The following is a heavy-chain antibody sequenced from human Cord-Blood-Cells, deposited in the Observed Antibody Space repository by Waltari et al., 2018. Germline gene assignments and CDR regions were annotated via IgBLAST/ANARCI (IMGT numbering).Heavy chain of an antibody. D-gene: IGHD2-2*01. CDR3: ARSSLGITWYFDL. J-gene: IGHJ2*01. V-gene: IGHV5-51*01. Sequence: EVQLVQSGAEVKKPGASLKISCKGSGYSFTTSWIARVRQMPGKGLAWMGIIYPGDSDTRYSPSFQGQVTISADKSISTAYLQWSSLKASDTAMYYCARSSLGITWYFDLWGRGTLVTVSS. CDR1: GYSFTTSW. CDR2: IYPGDSDT.